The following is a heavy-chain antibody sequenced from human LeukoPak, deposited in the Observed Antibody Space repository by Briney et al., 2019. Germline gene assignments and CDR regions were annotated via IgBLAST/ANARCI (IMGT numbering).Heavy chain of an antibody. CDR2: IKEDGSET. Sequence: GGALILSCAASGFTFSRNWVSWLRQAPGKGLEWVANIKEDGSETHYVDSVMGRFTISRDNAKSSLYLQMNNLRAEDTALYYCARIGVYGDSFDIWGQGTRVTVSS. CDR1: GFTFSRNW. D-gene: IGHD2-8*01. J-gene: IGHJ3*02. CDR3: ARIGVYGDSFDI. V-gene: IGHV3-7*05.